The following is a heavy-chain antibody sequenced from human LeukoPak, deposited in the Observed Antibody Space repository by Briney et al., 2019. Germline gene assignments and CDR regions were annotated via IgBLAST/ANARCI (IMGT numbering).Heavy chain of an antibody. Sequence: PSETLSLTCTASGVSISSYYWSWIRQPAGKGLEWVGRIYTSGSTNYNPSLKSRVTMSVDTSKNQFSLKLSSVTAADTAVYYCARSYYYGSGSQWNWFDPWGQGTLVTVSS. D-gene: IGHD3-10*01. V-gene: IGHV4-4*07. CDR3: ARSYYYGSGSQWNWFDP. CDR1: GVSISSYY. J-gene: IGHJ5*02. CDR2: IYTSGST.